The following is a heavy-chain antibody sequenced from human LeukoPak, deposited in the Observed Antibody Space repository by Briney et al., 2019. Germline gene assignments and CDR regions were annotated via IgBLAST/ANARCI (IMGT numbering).Heavy chain of an antibody. J-gene: IGHJ3*02. Sequence: GGSLRLSCAASGFTFSNYSMNWVRQAPGKGLEWVSSISSSSSYIYYADSVKGRFTISRDNAKNSLYLQMNSLRAEDTAVYYCASSGWSSTFRSGGAFDIWGQGTMVTVSS. D-gene: IGHD3-3*01. CDR1: GFTFSNYS. CDR3: ASSGWSSTFRSGGAFDI. CDR2: ISSSSSYI. V-gene: IGHV3-21*01.